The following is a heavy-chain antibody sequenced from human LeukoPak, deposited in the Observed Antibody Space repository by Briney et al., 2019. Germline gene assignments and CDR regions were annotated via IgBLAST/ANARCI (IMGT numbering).Heavy chain of an antibody. D-gene: IGHD4-11*01. J-gene: IGHJ6*02. CDR3: ARASHDYTIYGMDV. CDR1: GGSFSGYY. Sequence: SETLSLTCAVYGGSFSGYYWSWIRQPPGKGLEWIGEINHSGSTNYNPSLKSRVTISVDTSKNQFSLKLSSVTAADTAVYYCARASHDYTIYGMDVWGQGTTATVSS. V-gene: IGHV4-34*01. CDR2: INHSGST.